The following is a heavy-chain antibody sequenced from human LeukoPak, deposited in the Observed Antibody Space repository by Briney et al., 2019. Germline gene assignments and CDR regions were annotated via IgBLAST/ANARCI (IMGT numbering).Heavy chain of an antibody. Sequence: AGRSLRLSCAASGFTFSSYGIHWVRQAPGKGLEWVAVISYDGSTIYYADSVKGRFTISRDNSKDTLYLQMNSLRADDTAVYYCAKGVGSTGSYFDYWGQGTLVTVSS. J-gene: IGHJ4*02. CDR1: GFTFSSYG. D-gene: IGHD1-26*01. CDR2: ISYDGSTI. V-gene: IGHV3-30*18. CDR3: AKGVGSTGSYFDY.